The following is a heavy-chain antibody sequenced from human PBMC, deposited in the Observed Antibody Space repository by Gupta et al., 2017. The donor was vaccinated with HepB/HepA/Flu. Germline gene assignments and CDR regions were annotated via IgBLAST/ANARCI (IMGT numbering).Heavy chain of an antibody. CDR1: GFTFEEYA. V-gene: IGHV3-43*02. CDR2: ISGDGSSA. Sequence: QLVESGGDVAQPGGSLRLSCAASGFTFEEYAMPCARQVPGKGLEWVSLISGDGSSAYYADSVQGRFTISRDNTKKSLYLQMTSLRTEDTALYYCAKVRRASWEYFYYGMDVWGQGTTVTVSS. J-gene: IGHJ6*02. CDR3: AKVRRASWEYFYYGMDV. D-gene: IGHD2/OR15-2a*01.